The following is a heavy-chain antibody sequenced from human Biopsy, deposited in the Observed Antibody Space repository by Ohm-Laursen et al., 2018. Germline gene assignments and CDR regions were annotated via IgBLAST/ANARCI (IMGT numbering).Heavy chain of an antibody. D-gene: IGHD6-19*01. CDR3: ALQSVAQMKNFDY. J-gene: IGHJ4*02. V-gene: IGHV1-2*02. CDR1: GGTFINYA. Sequence: ASVKVSCKASGGTFINYAISWVRQAPGQGLEWMGWISPKSGDTNYAHKFQGNITMTRDTSMSTAYMEMSRLRCDDTAVYYCALQSVAQMKNFDYWGQGTLVAVSS. CDR2: ISPKSGDT.